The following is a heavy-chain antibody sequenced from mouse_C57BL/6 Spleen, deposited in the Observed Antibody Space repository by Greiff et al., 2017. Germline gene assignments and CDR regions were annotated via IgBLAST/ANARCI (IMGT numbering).Heavy chain of an antibody. CDR2: IRSKSNNYAT. CDR1: GFSFNTYA. Sequence: EVHLVESGGGLVQPKGSLKLSCAASGFSFNTYAMNWVRQAPGKGLEWVARIRSKSNNYATYYADSVKDRFTISRDDSESMLYLQMNNLKTEDTAMYYCVRRGGCDRFAYWGQGTLVTVSA. V-gene: IGHV10-1*01. D-gene: IGHD2-2*01. J-gene: IGHJ3*01. CDR3: VRRGGCDRFAY.